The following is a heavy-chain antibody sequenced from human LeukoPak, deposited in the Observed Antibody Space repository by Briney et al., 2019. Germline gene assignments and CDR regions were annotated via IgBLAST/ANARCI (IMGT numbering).Heavy chain of an antibody. Sequence: PSETLSLTCTVSGGSISSYYWNWFRQPPGKGLEWIAYMFYRGSTNYNPSLKSRVTVSLDTSKNQFSLKLSSVTAADTAVYYCAREGSGNRGWFDPWGQGTLVTVSS. CDR1: GGSISSYY. V-gene: IGHV4-59*01. CDR3: AREGSGNRGWFDP. CDR2: MFYRGST. J-gene: IGHJ5*02. D-gene: IGHD2-15*01.